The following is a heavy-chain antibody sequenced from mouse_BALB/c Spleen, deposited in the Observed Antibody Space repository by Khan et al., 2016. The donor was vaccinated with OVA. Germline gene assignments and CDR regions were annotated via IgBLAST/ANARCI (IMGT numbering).Heavy chain of an antibody. V-gene: IGHV9-4*02. Sequence: QIQLVQSGPELKKPGETVRISCKASGYTFTTAGMQWVQKMPGKGLKWIGWINTHSGVPKYAEDFKGRFAFSLETSASTAYLQITNLKNEDTATYFCARGGAAYDRNDGGAMEYWGQGTSVPVSS. J-gene: IGHJ4*01. CDR3: ARGGAAYDRNDGGAMEY. CDR1: GYTFTTAG. CDR2: INTHSGVP. D-gene: IGHD2-14*01.